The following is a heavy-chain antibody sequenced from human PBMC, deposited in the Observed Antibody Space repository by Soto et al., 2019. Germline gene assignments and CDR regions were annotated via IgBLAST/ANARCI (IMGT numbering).Heavy chain of an antibody. D-gene: IGHD3-16*01. CDR2: MSYDGSNK. Sequence: QVQLVESGGGVVQPGRSLRLSCAASGFTFSSYAMHLVRRAPGKGVEWMAVMSYDGSNKYYADSVKCRFTISRDNSKNTLYLQMNSLRPEDTALYYCARDGGAYWGHGTLVIVSS. J-gene: IGHJ4*01. CDR1: GFTFSSYA. V-gene: IGHV3-30-3*01. CDR3: ARDGGAY.